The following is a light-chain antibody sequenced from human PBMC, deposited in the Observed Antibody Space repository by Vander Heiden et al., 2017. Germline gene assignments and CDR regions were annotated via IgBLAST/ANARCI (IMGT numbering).Light chain of an antibody. J-gene: IGKJ2*01. V-gene: IGKV1-6*01. CDR3: RQDDYYPYT. Sequence: AIQMTQSPSSLSASVGDRVTITCRASQGIRNYLGWYQQKPGKVPKLLISAASNLQSGVPSRFSGSGSGTDFTLTISGLHPEDFATYYCRQDDYYPYTFGQGTKIQIK. CDR1: QGIRNY. CDR2: AAS.